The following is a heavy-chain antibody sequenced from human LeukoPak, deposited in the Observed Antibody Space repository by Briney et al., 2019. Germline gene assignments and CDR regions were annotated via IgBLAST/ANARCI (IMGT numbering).Heavy chain of an antibody. CDR2: IYYSGST. D-gene: IGHD4-11*01. CDR1: GASINSSNYY. J-gene: IGHJ3*02. V-gene: IGHV4-39*01. Sequence: SETLSLTCTVSGASINSSNYYWGWIRQPPGKGLEWIGSIYYSGSTYYNPSLKSRVTISVDTSKNQFSLKLSSVTAADTAVYYCASPMTTATTGDAFDIWGQGTMVTVSS. CDR3: ASPMTTATTGDAFDI.